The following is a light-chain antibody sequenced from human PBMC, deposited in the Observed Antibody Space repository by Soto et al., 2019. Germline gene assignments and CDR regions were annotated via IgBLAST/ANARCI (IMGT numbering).Light chain of an antibody. V-gene: IGKV3-20*01. CDR1: QSVSNNY. J-gene: IGKJ1*01. CDR2: GAS. CDR3: QQYGSSGT. Sequence: ESVLTQSPGTLSLSQGERATLSCRASQSVSNNYLAWYQQKPGQAPRLLIYGASNRATGIPDRFSGSGSGTDFTLTISRLEPEDFAVYYCQQYGSSGTFGQGSMVDIK.